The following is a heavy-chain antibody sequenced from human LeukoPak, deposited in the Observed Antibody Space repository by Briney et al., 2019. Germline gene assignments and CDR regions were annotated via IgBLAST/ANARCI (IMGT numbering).Heavy chain of an antibody. CDR1: GFAFSTYG. CDR3: AKEGADGYCGGCCCFDS. V-gene: IGHV3-30*18. J-gene: IGHJ4*02. Sequence: GGSLRLSCAASGFAFSTYGMQWVRQAPRKGLEWVSCLSTLVSNENYADSVKGRFTISRDNSKNTLYLQMNSLRDEDTAVYYCAKEGADGYCGGCCCFDSWGQGTMVIVSA. CDR2: LSTLVSNE. D-gene: IGHD2-21*01.